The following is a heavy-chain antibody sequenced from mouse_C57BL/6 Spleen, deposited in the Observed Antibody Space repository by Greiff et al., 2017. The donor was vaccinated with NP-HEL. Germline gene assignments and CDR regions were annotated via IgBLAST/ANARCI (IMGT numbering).Heavy chain of an antibody. Sequence: QVQLQQSGAELVRPGASVKLSCKASGYTFTDYYINWVKQRPGQGLEWIARIYPGSGNTYYNEKFKGKATLTAEKSSSTAYMQLSSLTSEDSAVYFCARGEVTYWYFDVWGTGTTVTVSS. V-gene: IGHV1-76*01. CDR1: GYTFTDYY. CDR3: ARGEVTYWYFDV. J-gene: IGHJ1*03. D-gene: IGHD2-3*01. CDR2: IYPGSGNT.